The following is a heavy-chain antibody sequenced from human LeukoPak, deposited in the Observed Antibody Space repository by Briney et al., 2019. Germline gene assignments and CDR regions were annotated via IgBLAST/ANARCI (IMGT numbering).Heavy chain of an antibody. J-gene: IGHJ4*02. Sequence: GGSLRLSCAASGVTLSSYAMSWARQAPGKGLEWVSGISSSGSGGNTYYADSVKGRFTISRDNAQNSLYLQMNGLRVEDTAVYYCTRRLDDWGQGTLVTVSS. D-gene: IGHD3-16*01. V-gene: IGHV3-23*01. CDR3: TRRLDD. CDR1: GVTLSSYA. CDR2: ISSSGSGGNT.